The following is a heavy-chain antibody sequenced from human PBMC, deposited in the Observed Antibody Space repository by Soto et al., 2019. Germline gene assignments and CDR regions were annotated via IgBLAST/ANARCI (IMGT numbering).Heavy chain of an antibody. CDR2: MNPSTGNS. V-gene: IGHV1-8*01. CDR3: ASFLARHYYGMDV. J-gene: IGHJ6*02. CDR1: GYTFTSYD. Sequence: ASVKVSCKASGYTFTSYDIYWVRQATGQGLEWMGWMNPSTGNSGYAQKLQGRVTMTTDTSTSTAHMELRSLRSDDTAVYYCASFLARHYYGMDVWGQGTTVTVSS.